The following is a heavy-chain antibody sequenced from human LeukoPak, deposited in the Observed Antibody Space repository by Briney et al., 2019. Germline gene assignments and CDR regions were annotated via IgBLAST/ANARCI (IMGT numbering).Heavy chain of an antibody. Sequence: PGGSLRLSCAASEFSVGSNYMTWVRQAPGKGLEWVSLIYSGGSTYYADSVKGRFTISRDNSKNTLYLQMNSLRAEDTAVYYCARGYYYDSSGYSTTYYYFDYWGQGTLVTVSS. D-gene: IGHD3-22*01. CDR1: EFSVGSNY. CDR2: IYSGGST. J-gene: IGHJ4*02. CDR3: ARGYYYDSSGYSTTYYYFDY. V-gene: IGHV3-66*01.